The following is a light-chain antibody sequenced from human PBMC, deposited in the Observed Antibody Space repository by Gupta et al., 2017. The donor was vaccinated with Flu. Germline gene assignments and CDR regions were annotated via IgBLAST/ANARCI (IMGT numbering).Light chain of an antibody. J-gene: IGKJ1*01. CDR2: WAS. V-gene: IGKV4-1*01. Sequence: DIVMTQSPVSLADSLGDRATLNCKSSQSLLYSYNYKYYLAWYQQRPGQPPKLLIFWASTRESGVPGLFSGSGCGTYFPHTISSLEADDVADYYCQALQSTPLTFGQGTKVEIK. CDR1: QSLLYSYNYKYY. CDR3: QALQSTPLT.